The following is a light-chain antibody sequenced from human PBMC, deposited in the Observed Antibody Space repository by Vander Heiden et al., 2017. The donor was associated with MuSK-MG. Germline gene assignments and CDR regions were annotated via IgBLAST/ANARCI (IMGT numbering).Light chain of an antibody. V-gene: IGKV3-15*01. Sequence: ELVMPQSPATLSVSPGERATLSCRASQSVSSNLAWYQQKPGQAPRLLIYGASTRATGIPARFSGSGSGTDFTLTISSLQSEDFAVYYCQQYNNWPPWTFGQGTKVEIK. CDR3: QQYNNWPPWT. CDR1: QSVSSN. J-gene: IGKJ1*01. CDR2: GAS.